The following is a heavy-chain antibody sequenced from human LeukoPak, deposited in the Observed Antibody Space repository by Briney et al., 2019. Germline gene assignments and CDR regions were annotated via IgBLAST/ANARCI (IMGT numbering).Heavy chain of an antibody. V-gene: IGHV4-61*02. CDR1: GGSISSGSYY. J-gene: IGHJ4*02. D-gene: IGHD3-10*01. CDR3: ARDGRRLYYFDY. Sequence: SETLSLTCTVSGGSISSGSYYWSWIRQPAGKGLEWIGRIYTSGSTNYNPSLKSRVTISVDTSKNQFSLKLSSVTAADTAVYYCARDGRRLYYFDYWGQGTLVTVSS. CDR2: IYTSGST.